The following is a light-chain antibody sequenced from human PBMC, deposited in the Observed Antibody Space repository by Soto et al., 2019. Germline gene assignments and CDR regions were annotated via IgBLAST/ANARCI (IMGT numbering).Light chain of an antibody. CDR1: QGISNW. CDR2: AAS. J-gene: IGKJ3*01. Sequence: DIQMTQSPSSVSASVGDRVTISCRASQGISNWLAWYQQKPGKAPELLIYAASSLQSGVPSRFRGSGSGTDFTLTINRLRPEDVGTYYCQQDISFPFTFGPGTKVHV. V-gene: IGKV1-12*01. CDR3: QQDISFPFT.